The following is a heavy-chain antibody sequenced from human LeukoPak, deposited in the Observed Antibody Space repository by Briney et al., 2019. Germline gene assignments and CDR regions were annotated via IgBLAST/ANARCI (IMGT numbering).Heavy chain of an antibody. V-gene: IGHV3-23*01. CDR2: ISTNGGST. J-gene: IGHJ4*02. Sequence: GGSLRLSCEASGFTFSSYAMSWVRQAPGKGLEWVSGISTNGGSTSYADSVKGRLTISRDNPRNMLYMEMNSLRAEDTAVYYCANFCSGGSCYSTNWGQGTLVTVSS. CDR3: ANFCSGGSCYSTN. D-gene: IGHD2-15*01. CDR1: GFTFSSYA.